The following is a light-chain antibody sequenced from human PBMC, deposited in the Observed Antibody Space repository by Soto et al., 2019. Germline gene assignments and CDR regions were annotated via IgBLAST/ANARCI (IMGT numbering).Light chain of an antibody. CDR3: QQYNNWLRT. V-gene: IGKV3-15*01. Sequence: EIVMTQSPATLSVSPGERATLSCRASQSVRNNLAWYQQKPGQAPRLLIYDASTRATGIPARFSGSGSGTEFNLTISRLQSEDFAVYECQQYNNWLRTFGQGTKVDIK. CDR2: DAS. CDR1: QSVRNN. J-gene: IGKJ1*01.